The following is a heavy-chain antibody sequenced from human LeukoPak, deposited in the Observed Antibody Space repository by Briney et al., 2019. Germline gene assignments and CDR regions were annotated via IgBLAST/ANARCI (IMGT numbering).Heavy chain of an antibody. Sequence: PSETPSLTCTVSGGSISSYYWSWIRQPPGKGLEWIGYIYYSGSTNYNPSLKSRVTISVDTSKNQFSLKLSSVTAADTAVYYCAREVYTVTTIYYYYGMDVWGQGTTVTVSS. D-gene: IGHD4-11*01. CDR3: AREVYTVTTIYYYYGMDV. V-gene: IGHV4-59*01. CDR2: IYYSGST. CDR1: GGSISSYY. J-gene: IGHJ6*02.